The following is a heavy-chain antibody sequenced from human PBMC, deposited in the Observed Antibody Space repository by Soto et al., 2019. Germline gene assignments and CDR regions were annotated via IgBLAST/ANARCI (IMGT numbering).Heavy chain of an antibody. V-gene: IGHV3-30*14. J-gene: IGHJ6*02. CDR3: ARDFVVGGPTINYYYGMDV. CDR1: GFTFSSYA. Sequence: GSLRLSCAASGFTFSSYAMHWVRQAPGKGLDWVAVISYDGSNKYYADSVKGRFTISRDNSKNTLYLQMNSLGAEDTAVYYCARDFVVGGPTINYYYGMDVWGQGTTVTVSS. D-gene: IGHD1-26*01. CDR2: ISYDGSNK.